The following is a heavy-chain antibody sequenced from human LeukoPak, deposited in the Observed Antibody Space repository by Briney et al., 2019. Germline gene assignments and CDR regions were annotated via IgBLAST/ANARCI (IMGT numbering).Heavy chain of an antibody. Sequence: ASVKVSCKASGYSFTSYAIHWMRQAPGQRLEWMGWINAGNGNTKYSQKFQGRVTFTRDTSANIVYMELTSLRSEDTAVHYCARVLLPAYGDHAFDYWGQGTLVTVSS. CDR3: ARVLLPAYGDHAFDY. CDR1: GYSFTSYA. V-gene: IGHV1-3*01. J-gene: IGHJ4*02. CDR2: INAGNGNT. D-gene: IGHD4-17*01.